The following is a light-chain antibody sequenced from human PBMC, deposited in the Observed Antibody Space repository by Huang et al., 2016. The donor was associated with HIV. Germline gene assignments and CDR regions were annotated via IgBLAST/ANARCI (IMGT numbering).Light chain of an antibody. CDR3: QQRSNWPLT. CDR2: DAS. V-gene: IGKV3-11*01. Sequence: EIVLTQSPATLSLSPGERATLSCRASQSVSSSLAWYQQKRGQPPRRLIYDASNRATGIPARFSGSGSGTDFTLTISSPEPEDFAVYYCQQRSNWPLTFGGGTKVEIK. J-gene: IGKJ4*01. CDR1: QSVSSS.